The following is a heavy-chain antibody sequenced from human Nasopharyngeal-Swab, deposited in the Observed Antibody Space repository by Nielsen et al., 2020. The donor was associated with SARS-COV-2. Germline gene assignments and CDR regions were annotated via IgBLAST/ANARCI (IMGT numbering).Heavy chain of an antibody. CDR2: ISSSGSTI. CDR1: GFTFSSYE. V-gene: IGHV3-48*03. Sequence: GGSLRLSCAASGFTFSSYEMNWVRQAPGKGLEWVSYISSSGSTIYYADSVKGRFTISRDNAKNSLYLQMNSLRAEDTAVYYCAGDSLFSHGYGDYYYYGMDVWGQGTTVTVSS. D-gene: IGHD4-17*01. CDR3: AGDSLFSHGYGDYYYYGMDV. J-gene: IGHJ6*02.